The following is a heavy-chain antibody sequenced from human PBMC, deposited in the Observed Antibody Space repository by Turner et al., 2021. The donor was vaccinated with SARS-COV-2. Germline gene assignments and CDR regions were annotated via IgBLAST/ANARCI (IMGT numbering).Heavy chain of an antibody. Sequence: QVQLVQSGAEVKKPGASVKVSCKASGYTFTTYYMHWVRQAPGQGLEWMGIVNPTENVTPYAQKFQGRVTLTRDTSTSTVYMELSSLRSEDTAVYYCATAVLPAAETGFDFWGQGTLVTVSS. D-gene: IGHD2-2*01. CDR3: ATAVLPAAETGFDF. J-gene: IGHJ4*02. CDR1: GYTFTTYY. V-gene: IGHV1-46*01. CDR2: VNPTENVT.